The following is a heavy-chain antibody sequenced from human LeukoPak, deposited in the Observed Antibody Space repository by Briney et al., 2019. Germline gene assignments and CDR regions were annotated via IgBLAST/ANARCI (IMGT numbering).Heavy chain of an antibody. D-gene: IGHD4-23*01. CDR1: GGTFSSYA. CDR3: ARSPGRTTVVTFDY. Sequence: SVKVSCKASGGTFSSYAISWVRQAPGQGLEWMGRIIPILGIANYAQKFQGRVTITADKSTSTAYMELSSLRSEDTAVYYCARSPGRTTVVTFDYWGQGTLVTVSS. J-gene: IGHJ4*02. CDR2: IIPILGIA. V-gene: IGHV1-69*04.